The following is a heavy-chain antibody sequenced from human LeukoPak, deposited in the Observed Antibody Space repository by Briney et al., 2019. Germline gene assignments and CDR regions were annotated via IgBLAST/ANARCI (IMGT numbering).Heavy chain of an antibody. J-gene: IGHJ5*02. Sequence: GGSLRLSCAASGFTFSTTAMTWVRQAPGKGLEWVSGISGSGGSTYYADSVKGRFTISRDNSKNTLYLQMNSLRAEDTAVYYCAKDRVVVVPDAIRGRWFDPWGQGTLVTVSS. D-gene: IGHD2-2*02. CDR3: AKDRVVVVPDAIRGRWFDP. CDR1: GFTFSTTA. CDR2: ISGSGGST. V-gene: IGHV3-23*01.